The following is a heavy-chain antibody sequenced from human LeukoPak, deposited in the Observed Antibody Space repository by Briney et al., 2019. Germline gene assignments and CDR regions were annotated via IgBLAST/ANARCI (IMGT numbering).Heavy chain of an antibody. CDR2: MSYDATNK. CDR1: GFTFSSYG. CDR3: AGQGAMTTRVDYFLH. D-gene: IGHD1-26*01. J-gene: IGHJ1*01. Sequence: GMSLRLSCAASGFTFSSYGVHWVRQAPGKGLEWVAIMSYDATNKYYADSVKGRFTISRDNSKNTLYLHMNSLRAEDTAMYYCAGQGAMTTRVDYFLHWGQGTLVTVSS. V-gene: IGHV3-30*03.